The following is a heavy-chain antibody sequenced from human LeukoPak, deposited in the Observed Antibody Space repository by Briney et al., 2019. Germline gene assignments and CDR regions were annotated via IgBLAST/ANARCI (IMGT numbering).Heavy chain of an antibody. V-gene: IGHV3-30*03. CDR1: GFTFSSYG. D-gene: IGHD5-24*01. CDR2: ISYDGSNK. J-gene: IGHJ4*02. CDR3: ARMASAIDY. Sequence: PGRSQRLSCAASGFTFSSYGMHWVRQAPGKGLEWVAVISYDGSNKYYADSVKGRFTISRDNAKNSLYLQMNSLRAEDTAVYYCARMASAIDYWGQGTLVTVSS.